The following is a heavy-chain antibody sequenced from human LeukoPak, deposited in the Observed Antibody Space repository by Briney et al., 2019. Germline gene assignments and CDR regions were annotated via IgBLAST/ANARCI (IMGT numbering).Heavy chain of an antibody. CDR3: ARDGEYCSAGCTSHSYSYGLDV. CDR2: LQNHGGDI. J-gene: IGHJ6*02. Sequence: GGSLRLSCAASGFTFSNYGMHWVRQAPDKGLEWVAFLQNHGGDIHYADSVEGRFTISRDDSKNTVYLQMNSLRAGDTSVYYCARDGEYCSAGCTSHSYSYGLDVWGQGTTVTVSS. V-gene: IGHV3-30*02. CDR1: GFTFSNYG. D-gene: IGHD2-15*01.